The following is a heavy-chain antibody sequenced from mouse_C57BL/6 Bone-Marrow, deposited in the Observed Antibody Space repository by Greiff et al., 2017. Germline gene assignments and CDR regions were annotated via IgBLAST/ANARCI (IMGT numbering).Heavy chain of an antibody. CDR3: ARDNYYGSSYAMDY. CDR1: GFTFSDFY. Sequence: EVNVVESGGGLVQSGRSLRLSCATSGFTFSDFYMEWVRQAPGKGLEWIAASRNKANDYTTEYSASVKGRFIVSRDTSQSILYLQMNALRAEDTAIYYWARDNYYGSSYAMDYWGQGTSVTVSS. J-gene: IGHJ4*01. CDR2: SRNKANDYTT. D-gene: IGHD1-1*01. V-gene: IGHV7-1*01.